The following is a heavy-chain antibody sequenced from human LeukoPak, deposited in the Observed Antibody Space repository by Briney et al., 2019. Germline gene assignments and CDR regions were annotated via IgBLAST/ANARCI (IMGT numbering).Heavy chain of an antibody. CDR2: ISGSGGST. V-gene: IGHV3-23*01. Sequence: GGSLKLSCAASGFTFSSYAMSWVRQAPGEGLEWASAISGSGGSTYYADSVKGRFTISRDNSKNTLYLQMNSLRAEDTAVYYCAKDFYDSSGSLAGGDGTDVWGQGATVTVSS. CDR1: GFTFSSYA. J-gene: IGHJ6*02. D-gene: IGHD3-22*01. CDR3: AKDFYDSSGSLAGGDGTDV.